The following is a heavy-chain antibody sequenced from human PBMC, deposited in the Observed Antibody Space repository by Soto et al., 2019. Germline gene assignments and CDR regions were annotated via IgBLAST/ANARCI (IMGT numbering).Heavy chain of an antibody. D-gene: IGHD6-19*01. V-gene: IGHV1-3*01. J-gene: IGHJ4*02. Sequence: GASVKVSCKASGYIFTNSAMHWVRQAPGQSLEWMGWISGGNGNTKYSPKLQDRVTITRDTSASTAYMELSSLRSEDTALYYCARDGVAAGNINFDYWGQGTLVTVSS. CDR3: ARDGVAAGNINFDY. CDR2: ISGGNGNT. CDR1: GYIFTNSA.